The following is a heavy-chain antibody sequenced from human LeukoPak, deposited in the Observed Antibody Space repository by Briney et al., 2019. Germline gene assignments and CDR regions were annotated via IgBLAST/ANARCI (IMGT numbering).Heavy chain of an antibody. D-gene: IGHD2-15*01. CDR3: ARAGYCSGGSCYGMDV. V-gene: IGHV3-23*01. Sequence: GGSLRLSCAASGFTFSNYAVSWVRQAPGKGLEWVSAISGSGGSTFYADSVKGRFTISRDNSKNTLYLQMNNLRAEDTAVYYCARAGYCSGGSCYGMDVWGQGTTVTVSS. CDR2: ISGSGGST. CDR1: GFTFSNYA. J-gene: IGHJ6*02.